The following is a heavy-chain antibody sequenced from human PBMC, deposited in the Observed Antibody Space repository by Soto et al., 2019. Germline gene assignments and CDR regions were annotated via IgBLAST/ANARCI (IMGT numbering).Heavy chain of an antibody. CDR2: ISSSSSYI. Sequence: EVQLVESGGGLVKPGGSLRLSCAASGFTFSSYSMNWVRQAPGKGLEWVSSISSSSSYIYYADSVKGRFTISRDNAKNSLYLQMNSLRAEDTAVYYCAREDYGDYVGSAFDIWGQGIMVTVSS. CDR3: AREDYGDYVGSAFDI. CDR1: GFTFSSYS. D-gene: IGHD4-17*01. J-gene: IGHJ3*02. V-gene: IGHV3-21*01.